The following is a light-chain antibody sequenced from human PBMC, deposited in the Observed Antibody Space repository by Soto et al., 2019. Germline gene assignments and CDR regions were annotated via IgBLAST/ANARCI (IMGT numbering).Light chain of an antibody. Sequence: EIVMTQSPATLSVSPGERANLSCRASQSVSSNLAWYQQKPGQAPRLLIYGASTRATGIPARFSGSGAETEFTLTISSLQSEDSAVYYCQQYNNWPPWTFGQGTKVEIK. CDR1: QSVSSN. CDR2: GAS. CDR3: QQYNNWPPWT. V-gene: IGKV3-15*01. J-gene: IGKJ1*01.